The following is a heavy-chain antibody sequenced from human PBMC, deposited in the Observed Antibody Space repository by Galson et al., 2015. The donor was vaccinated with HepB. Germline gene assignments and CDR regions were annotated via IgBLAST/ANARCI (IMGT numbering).Heavy chain of an antibody. Sequence: SLRLSCAASGFTFSSYGMYWVRQAPGKGLEWVAVIWRDGSNKFYADSVKGRFTISRDNSKNTLYLQMNSLRAEDTAVYYCARDHLLRGVSYHFYMDGWGKGTTVTVSS. V-gene: IGHV3-33*07. CDR2: IWRDGSNK. CDR3: ARDHLLRGVSYHFYMDG. J-gene: IGHJ6*03. D-gene: IGHD3-10*01. CDR1: GFTFSSYG.